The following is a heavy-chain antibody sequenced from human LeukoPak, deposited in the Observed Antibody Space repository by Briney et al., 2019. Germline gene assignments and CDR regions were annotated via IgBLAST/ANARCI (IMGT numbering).Heavy chain of an antibody. Sequence: GGSLRLSCAASGFTFSSYWMHWVRQAPGKGLVWVSRIKSDGSSTNYADSVKGRFTISRDNAKNTLYLQMNSLRAEDTAVYYCARRGATRVAFDIWGQGTVVTVSS. V-gene: IGHV3-74*01. J-gene: IGHJ3*02. CDR3: ARRGATRVAFDI. CDR2: IKSDGSST. D-gene: IGHD1-26*01. CDR1: GFTFSSYW.